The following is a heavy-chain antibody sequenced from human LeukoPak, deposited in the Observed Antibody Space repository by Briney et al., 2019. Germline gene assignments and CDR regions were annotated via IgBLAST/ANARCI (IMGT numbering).Heavy chain of an antibody. V-gene: IGHV4-4*07. J-gene: IGHJ4*02. Sequence: PSETLSLTCTVAGGSISSYYWSWIRQPAGKGLEWIGRIHTSGSTNYNPSLKRRVTMSVDTSKNQFSLKLSSVTAADTAVYYCARDQYYYDSSGYLFDYWGQGTLVTVSS. D-gene: IGHD3-22*01. CDR3: ARDQYYYDSSGYLFDY. CDR2: IHTSGST. CDR1: GGSISSYY.